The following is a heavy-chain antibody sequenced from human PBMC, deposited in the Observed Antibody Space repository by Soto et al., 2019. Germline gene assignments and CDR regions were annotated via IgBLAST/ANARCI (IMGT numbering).Heavy chain of an antibody. Sequence: QVQLQESGPGLVKPSETLSLTCTVSGGSISTYYWNWIRQSAGKGLEWIGRIYTSGSPNYNPSLKSRVTMSVDTSKNQFSPKLSSVTAADTAVYYCARLRGSSSDFFDFWGQGTLVTVSS. CDR2: IYTSGSP. J-gene: IGHJ4*02. V-gene: IGHV4-4*07. D-gene: IGHD6-6*01. CDR3: ARLRGSSSDFFDF. CDR1: GGSISTYY.